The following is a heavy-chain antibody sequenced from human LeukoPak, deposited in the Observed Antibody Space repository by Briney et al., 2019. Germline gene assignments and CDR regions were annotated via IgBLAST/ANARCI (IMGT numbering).Heavy chain of an antibody. CDR1: GFIFNDYA. CDR2: ISSDGNTK. Sequence: PGGSLRLSCAASGFIFNDYAIHWARQAPGKGLEWVAVISSDGNTKFYTNSVKGRFTISRDNSKNTLSLQLSSLRVEDTAIYYCVREGYYESGGPFGGYFDYWGQGDLVTVSS. CDR3: VREGYYESGGPFGGYFDY. D-gene: IGHD3-22*01. J-gene: IGHJ4*02. V-gene: IGHV3-30*04.